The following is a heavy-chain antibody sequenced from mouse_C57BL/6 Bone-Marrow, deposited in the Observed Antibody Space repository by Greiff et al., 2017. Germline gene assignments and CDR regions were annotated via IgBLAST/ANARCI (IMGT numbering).Heavy chain of an antibody. CDR3: ARMFSLLACLAY. J-gene: IGHJ3*01. CDR1: GYSITSGYD. Sequence: EVHLVESGPGMVKPSQSLSLTCTVTGYSITSGYDWHWLRPFPGNKLEWMGYISYSGSTNYTPSLKSRISITHDTSKNHFFLKLHSLTTEDTDTYDCARMFSLLACLAYWGQGTLVTVSA. V-gene: IGHV3-1*01. CDR2: ISYSGST. D-gene: IGHD2-10*01.